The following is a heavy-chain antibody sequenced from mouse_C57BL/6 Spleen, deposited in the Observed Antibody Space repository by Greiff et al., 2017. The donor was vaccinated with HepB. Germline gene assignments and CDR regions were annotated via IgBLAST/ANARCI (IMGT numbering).Heavy chain of an antibody. Sequence: VQLQQSGTVLARPGASVKMSCKTSGYTFTSYWMHWVKQRPGQGLEWIGAIYPGNSDTSYNQKFKGKAKLTAVTSASTAYMELSSLTNEDSAVYYCTRGVYYSNYHWYFDVWGTGTTVTVSS. CDR1: GYTFTSYW. V-gene: IGHV1-5*01. CDR2: IYPGNSDT. D-gene: IGHD2-5*01. CDR3: TRGVYYSNYHWYFDV. J-gene: IGHJ1*03.